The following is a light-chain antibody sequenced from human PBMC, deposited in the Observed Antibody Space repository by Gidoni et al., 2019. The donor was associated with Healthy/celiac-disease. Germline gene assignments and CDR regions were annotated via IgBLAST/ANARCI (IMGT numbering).Light chain of an antibody. Sequence: SYELTQPPSVSVSPGQTASITCSGDKLGDKYACWYQQKPGQSPLLVIYQDSKRPPGIPERFSGSNSGNTATLTISGTQAMDEADYYCQAWDSSTNVVFGGGTKLTVL. CDR2: QDS. V-gene: IGLV3-1*01. CDR3: QAWDSSTNVV. J-gene: IGLJ2*01. CDR1: KLGDKY.